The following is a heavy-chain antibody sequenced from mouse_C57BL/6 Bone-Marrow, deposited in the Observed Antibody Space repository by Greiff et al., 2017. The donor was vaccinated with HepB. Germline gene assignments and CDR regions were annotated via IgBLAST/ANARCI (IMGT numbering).Heavy chain of an antibody. D-gene: IGHD1-1*01. CDR3: ARPHYDYAMDY. J-gene: IGHJ4*01. V-gene: IGHV5-17*01. CDR2: ISSGSSTI. Sequence: EVQRVESGGGLVKPGGSLKLSCAASGFTFSDYGMHWVRQAPEKGLEWVAYISSGSSTIYYTDKVKGRFTISRDNAKNTLFLQMTSLRSEDTAMYYCARPHYDYAMDYWGQGTAVTVSS. CDR1: GFTFSDYG.